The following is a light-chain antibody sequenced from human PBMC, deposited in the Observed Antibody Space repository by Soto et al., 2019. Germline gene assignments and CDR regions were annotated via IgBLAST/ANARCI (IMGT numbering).Light chain of an antibody. CDR2: EVS. CDR1: SSDVGGHNY. CDR3: SSYPTTSTPVL. Sequence: QSALTQPASVSGSPGQSITISCTGTSSDVGGHNYVSWYQQHPGKAPKLIIFEVSNRPSGVSSRFSGSKYGNTASLTVSGLQDEDEADYYCSSYPTTSTPVLFVGGTKLTVL. J-gene: IGLJ2*01. V-gene: IGLV2-14*01.